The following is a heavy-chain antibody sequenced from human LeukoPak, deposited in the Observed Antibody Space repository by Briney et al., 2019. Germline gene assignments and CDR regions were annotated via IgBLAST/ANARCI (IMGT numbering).Heavy chain of an antibody. D-gene: IGHD3-22*01. CDR1: GFSFRSYT. CDR3: TTGGDSSGYYYVGRLGAFDI. CDR2: ISYDGSNK. J-gene: IGHJ3*02. Sequence: GGSLRLSCAASGFSFRSYTMHWVRQVPGKGLEWVAVISYDGSNKYYADSVKGRFAISRDNSRNTLYLQMNSLKTEDTAVYYCTTGGDSSGYYYVGRLGAFDIWGQGTMVTVSS. V-gene: IGHV3-30*09.